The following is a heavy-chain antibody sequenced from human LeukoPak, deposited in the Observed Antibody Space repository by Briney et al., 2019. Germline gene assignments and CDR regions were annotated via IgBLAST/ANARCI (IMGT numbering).Heavy chain of an antibody. CDR1: GFTFTNYA. V-gene: IGHV3-30*04. J-gene: IGHJ2*01. CDR2: ISYDETNK. Sequence: GGSLRLSCAASGFTFTNYAMHWVRQAPGKGLEWVAVISYDETNKYYEDSVKGRFTISRDSSKNTLYLQMSSLRGEDTAVYYCAKNNDYGGSYWYFDLWGRGTLVTVSS. D-gene: IGHD4-23*01. CDR3: AKNNDYGGSYWYFDL.